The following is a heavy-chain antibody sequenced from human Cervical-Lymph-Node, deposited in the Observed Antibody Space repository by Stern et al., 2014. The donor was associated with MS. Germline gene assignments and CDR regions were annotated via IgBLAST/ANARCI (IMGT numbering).Heavy chain of an antibody. D-gene: IGHD3-10*01. CDR1: GFTFSSYG. V-gene: IGHV3-33*01. CDR2: IWYDGSNK. J-gene: IGHJ4*02. CDR3: ARGRFYGSGSHFDY. Sequence: VQLVESGGGVVQPGRSLRLSCAASGFTFSSYGMHWVRQAPGKGLEWVAVIWYDGSNKYYADSVKGRFNISRDNSKNTLYLQMNSLRAEDTAVYYCARGRFYGSGSHFDYWGQGTLVTVSS.